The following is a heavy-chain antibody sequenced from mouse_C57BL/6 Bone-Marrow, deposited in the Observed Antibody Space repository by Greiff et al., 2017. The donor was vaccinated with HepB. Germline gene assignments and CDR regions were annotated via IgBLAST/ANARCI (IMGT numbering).Heavy chain of an antibody. J-gene: IGHJ3*01. CDR1: GFTFSDYY. V-gene: IGHV5-12*01. D-gene: IGHD1-1*01. CDR3: ASPTTVVAPIAY. CDR2: ISNGGGST. Sequence: EVQRVESGGGLVQPGGSLKLSCAASGFTFSDYYMYWVRQTPEKRLEWVAYISNGGGSTYYPDTVKGRFTISRDNAKNTLYLQMSRLKSEDTAMYYCASPTTVVAPIAYWGQGTLVTVSA.